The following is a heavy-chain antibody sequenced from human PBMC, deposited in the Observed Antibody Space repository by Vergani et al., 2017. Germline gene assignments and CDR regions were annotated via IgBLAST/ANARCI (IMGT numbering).Heavy chain of an antibody. CDR2: VSGSSATP. J-gene: IGHJ4*02. Sequence: EVQLLESGGGLVQPGGSLRLSCAASGFSFPGYAMSWVRQAPGKGLEWVSSVSGSSATPYYADSVKGRFIISRDNSKNTLHLQMNSLRADDTAVYYCTKGSRGYTGYFFDYWVQGTLATVSS. CDR1: GFSFPGYA. D-gene: IGHD5-12*01. CDR3: TKGSRGYTGYFFDY. V-gene: IGHV3-23*01.